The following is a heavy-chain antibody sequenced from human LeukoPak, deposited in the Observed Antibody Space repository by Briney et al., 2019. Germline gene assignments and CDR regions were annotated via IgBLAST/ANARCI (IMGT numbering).Heavy chain of an antibody. D-gene: IGHD6-19*01. Sequence: SVKVSCKASGGTFSSYTISWVRQAPGQGLEWMGRIIPILGIANYAQKFQGRVTITADKSTSTAYMELSSLRSEDTAVYYCASLDGEPYSGGWSRPNYWGQGTLVTVSS. V-gene: IGHV1-69*02. CDR2: IIPILGIA. CDR3: ASLDGEPYSGGWSRPNY. CDR1: GGTFSSYT. J-gene: IGHJ4*02.